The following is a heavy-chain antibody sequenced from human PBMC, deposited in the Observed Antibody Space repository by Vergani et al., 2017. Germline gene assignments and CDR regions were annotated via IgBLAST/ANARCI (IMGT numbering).Heavy chain of an antibody. Sequence: QVQLVESGGGVVQPGRSLRLSCAASGFTFSSYAMHWVRQAPGKGLEWVAVISYDGSNKYYADSVKGRFTISRDNSKNTLYLQMNSLRAEDTAMYYCARGSGYGYGQYYFDYWGQGTLVTVSS. CDR1: GFTFSSYA. CDR3: ARGSGYGYGQYYFDY. V-gene: IGHV3-30-3*01. J-gene: IGHJ4*02. D-gene: IGHD5-12*01. CDR2: ISYDGSNK.